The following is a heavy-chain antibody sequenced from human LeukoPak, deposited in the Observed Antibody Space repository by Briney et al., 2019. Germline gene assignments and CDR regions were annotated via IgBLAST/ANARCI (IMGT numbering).Heavy chain of an antibody. CDR1: GFTFSSYA. Sequence: GGSLRLSCAASGFTFSSYAMSWVRQAPGKGLEWVSAISGSGGSTYYADSVKGRFTNSRDNSKNTLYLQMNSLRAEDTAVYYCAIKGSSGWPYYFDYWGQGTLVTVSS. J-gene: IGHJ4*02. D-gene: IGHD6-19*01. V-gene: IGHV3-23*01. CDR3: AIKGSSGWPYYFDY. CDR2: ISGSGGST.